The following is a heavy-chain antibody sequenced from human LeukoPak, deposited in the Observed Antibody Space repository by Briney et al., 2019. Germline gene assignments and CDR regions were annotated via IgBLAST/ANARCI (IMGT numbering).Heavy chain of an antibody. CDR1: GGSISSSNW. J-gene: IGHJ4*02. CDR3: ARGSSSGYFDY. V-gene: IGHV4-4*02. Sequence: KPSETLSLTCAVSGGSISSSNWWSWVRQPPGKGLEWIGEIYHRGSTYYNPSLKSRVTISVNTSKNQFSLKLSSVTAADTAVYYCARGSSSGYFDYWGQGTLVTVSS. CDR2: IYHRGST. D-gene: IGHD6-13*01.